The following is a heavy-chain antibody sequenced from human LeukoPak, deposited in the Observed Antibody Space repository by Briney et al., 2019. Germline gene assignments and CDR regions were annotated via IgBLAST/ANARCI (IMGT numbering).Heavy chain of an antibody. CDR1: GGSISSSSYY. D-gene: IGHD6-19*01. CDR2: IYYSGST. CDR3: ASGVRSGWYNTHFDY. Sequence: PSETLSLTCTVSGGSISSSSYYWGWIRQPPGKGLEWIGSIYYSGSTYYNPSLKSRVTISVDTSKNQFSLKLSSVTAADTAVYYCASGVRSGWYNTHFDYWGQGTLVTVSS. V-gene: IGHV4-39*07. J-gene: IGHJ4*02.